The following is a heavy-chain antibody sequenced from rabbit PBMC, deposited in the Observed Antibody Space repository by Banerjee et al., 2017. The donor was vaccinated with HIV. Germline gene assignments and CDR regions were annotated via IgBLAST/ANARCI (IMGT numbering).Heavy chain of an antibody. V-gene: IGHV1S47*01. Sequence: PLEESGGGLVQPEGSLPLTCTASGFSLTNYEMCLFRQAPGKGLERLGCIGTGSGSTCYASWANCRYSITSSTRLTTVTLHMTSLTAADAATDFCARDSGIGDYGAAGWLDLWGPGTLVTVS. CDR1: GFSLTNYE. J-gene: IGHJ6*01. CDR2: IGTGSGST. D-gene: IGHD1-1*01. CDR3: ARDSGIGDYGAAGWLDL.